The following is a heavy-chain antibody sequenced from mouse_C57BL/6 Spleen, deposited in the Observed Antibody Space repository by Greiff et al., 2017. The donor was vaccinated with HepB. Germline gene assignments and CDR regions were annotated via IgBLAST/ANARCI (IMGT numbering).Heavy chain of an antibody. Sequence: EVKLQESGPGLVKPSQSLSLTCSVTGYSITSGYYWNWIRQFPGNKLEWMGYISYDGSNNYNPSLKNRISITRDTSKNQFFLKLNSVTTEDTATYYCARTTVVPFYFDYWGQGTTLTVSS. D-gene: IGHD1-1*01. CDR2: ISYDGSN. CDR3: ARTTVVPFYFDY. CDR1: GYSITSGYY. J-gene: IGHJ2*01. V-gene: IGHV3-6*01.